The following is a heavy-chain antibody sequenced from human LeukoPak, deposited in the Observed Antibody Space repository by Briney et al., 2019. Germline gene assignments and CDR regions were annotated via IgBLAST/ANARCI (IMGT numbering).Heavy chain of an antibody. J-gene: IGHJ4*02. CDR3: AKAGIAVAGTLDY. Sequence: GGSLRLSCTASKFTFSRYGMQWVRQAPGKGLEWVAVISSDGSIKVYADSVKGRFTISRDNSKNTLYLQMNSLRAEDTAVYYCAKAGIAVAGTLDYWGQGTLVTVSS. D-gene: IGHD6-19*01. V-gene: IGHV3-30*18. CDR1: KFTFSRYG. CDR2: ISSDGSIK.